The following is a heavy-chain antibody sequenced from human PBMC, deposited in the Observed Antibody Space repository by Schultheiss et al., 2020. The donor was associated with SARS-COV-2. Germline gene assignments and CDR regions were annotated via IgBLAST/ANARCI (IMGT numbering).Heavy chain of an antibody. Sequence: SQTLSLTCTVSGGSISSYYWSWIRQPPGKGLEWIGYIYYSGSTNYSPSLKSRVTISVDTSKNQFSLKLSSVTAADTAVYYCARVAYYDFWSGYHYYYYYYMDVWGKGTTVTVSS. CDR2: IYYSGST. CDR3: ARVAYYDFWSGYHYYYYYYMDV. D-gene: IGHD3-3*01. J-gene: IGHJ6*03. V-gene: IGHV4-59*01. CDR1: GGSISSYY.